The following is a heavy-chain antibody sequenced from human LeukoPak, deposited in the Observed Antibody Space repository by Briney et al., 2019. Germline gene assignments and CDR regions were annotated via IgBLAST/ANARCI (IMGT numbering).Heavy chain of an antibody. J-gene: IGHJ4*02. CDR2: INHSGST. Sequence: PSETLSLTCAVYGGSFSGYYWSWIRQPPGKGLEWIGEINHSGSTNYNPSLKRRVTISVDTSKNQFSLKLSSVTAADTAVYYCACRYYDYVWGSYRQSTDYWGQGTLVTVSS. CDR3: ACRYYDYVWGSYRQSTDY. V-gene: IGHV4-34*01. D-gene: IGHD3-16*02. CDR1: GGSFSGYY.